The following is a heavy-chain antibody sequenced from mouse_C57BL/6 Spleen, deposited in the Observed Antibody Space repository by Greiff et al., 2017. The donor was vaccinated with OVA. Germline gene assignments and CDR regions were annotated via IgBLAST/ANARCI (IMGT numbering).Heavy chain of an antibody. D-gene: IGHD1-1*01. V-gene: IGHV1-80*01. CDR2: IYPGNGDT. Sequence: VQLQQSGAELVKPGASVKISCKASGYAFSSYWMNWVKQRPGKGLEWIGQIYPGNGDTNYNGKFKGKATLTAATSYSKDYMQLSSLTSEDSAVYFCARGSPTVVATADYWGQGTTLTVSS. CDR1: GYAFSSYW. CDR3: ARGSPTVVATADY. J-gene: IGHJ2*01.